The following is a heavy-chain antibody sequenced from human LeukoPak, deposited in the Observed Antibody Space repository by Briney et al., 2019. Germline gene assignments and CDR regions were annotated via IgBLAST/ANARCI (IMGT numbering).Heavy chain of an antibody. J-gene: IGHJ1*01. Sequence: ASVKVSCKASGDTFTSYAMHWVRQAPGQRLEWMGWINAGNGNTKYSQKFQGRVTMTEDTSTDTAYMELSSLRSEDTAVYYCATAISHSGSFRHWGQGTLVTVSS. CDR3: ATAISHSGSFRH. CDR2: INAGNGNT. V-gene: IGHV1-3*01. CDR1: GDTFTSYA. D-gene: IGHD1-26*01.